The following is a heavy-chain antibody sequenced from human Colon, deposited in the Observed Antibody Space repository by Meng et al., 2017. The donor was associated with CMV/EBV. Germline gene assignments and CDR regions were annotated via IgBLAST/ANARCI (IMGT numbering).Heavy chain of an antibody. V-gene: IGHV3-9*01. D-gene: IGHD2-2*01. CDR1: GFTFDDYA. Sequence: GGSLRLSCAASGFTFDDYAMHWVRQVPGKGLEWVSGISWNSGSTGYADSVKGRFTISRDNAKNSLYLQMNSLRAEDTAVYYCARDRYRYCSSTSCYYYGMDVWGQGTTVTVSS. CDR3: ARDRYRYCSSTSCYYYGMDV. J-gene: IGHJ6*02. CDR2: ISWNSGST.